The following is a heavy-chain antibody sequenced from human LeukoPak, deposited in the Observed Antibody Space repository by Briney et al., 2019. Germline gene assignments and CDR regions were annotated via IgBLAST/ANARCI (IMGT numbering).Heavy chain of an antibody. V-gene: IGHV3-53*01. Sequence: GGSLRLSCAASGFTVSSNYMSWVRQAPGKGLEWVSVIYSGGSTYYADSVKGRFTISRDNSKNTLYLQMNSLRAEDTAVYYCAILKTVAGSDYWGQGTLVTVSS. CDR3: AILKTVAGSDY. J-gene: IGHJ4*02. CDR2: IYSGGST. D-gene: IGHD6-19*01. CDR1: GFTVSSNY.